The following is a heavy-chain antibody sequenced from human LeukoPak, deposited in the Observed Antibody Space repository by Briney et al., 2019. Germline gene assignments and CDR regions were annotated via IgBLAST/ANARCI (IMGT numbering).Heavy chain of an antibody. CDR2: ISSSSSYI. J-gene: IGHJ4*02. Sequence: GGSLRLSCAASGFTFSSYSMNWVRQAPGKGLEWVTSISSSSSYIYYADSVKGRFTVSRDNAKNSLYLQMNSLRAEDTAVYYCAREAICGGDCYHDYWGQGTLVTVSS. CDR1: GFTFSSYS. CDR3: AREAICGGDCYHDY. V-gene: IGHV3-21*01. D-gene: IGHD2-21*02.